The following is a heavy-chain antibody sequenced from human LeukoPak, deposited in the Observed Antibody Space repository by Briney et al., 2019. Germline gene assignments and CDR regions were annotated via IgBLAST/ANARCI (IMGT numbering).Heavy chain of an antibody. CDR3: ARMINYYGSGSYYAYFDY. V-gene: IGHV4-34*01. CDR2: INHSGST. J-gene: IGHJ4*02. CDR1: GGSFSGYY. D-gene: IGHD3-10*01. Sequence: SEILSLTCAVYGGSFSGYYWSWLRQPPGKGLEWIGEINHSGSTNYNPSLKSRVTISVDTSKNQFSLKLSSVTAADTAVYYCARMINYYGSGSYYAYFDYWGQGTLVTVSS.